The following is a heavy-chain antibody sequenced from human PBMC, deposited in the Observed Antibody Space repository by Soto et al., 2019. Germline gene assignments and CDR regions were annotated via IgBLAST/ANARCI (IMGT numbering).Heavy chain of an antibody. Sequence: GGSLRLSCAASGFTFSSYAMSWVRQAPGKGLEWVSAISGSGGSTYYADSVKGRYTISRDNSKNTLYLQMNSLRAEDTAVYYCAKDGEQLVLPDYWGQGTLVTVSS. CDR3: AKDGEQLVLPDY. V-gene: IGHV3-23*01. CDR2: ISGSGGST. J-gene: IGHJ4*02. D-gene: IGHD6-6*01. CDR1: GFTFSSYA.